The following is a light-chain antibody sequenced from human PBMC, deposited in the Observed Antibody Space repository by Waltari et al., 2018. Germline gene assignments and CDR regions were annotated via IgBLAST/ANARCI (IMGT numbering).Light chain of an antibody. V-gene: IGKV3-15*01. J-gene: IGKJ2*01. CDR2: GAS. Sequence: LMTQLPATPSLSPVERATLSCRARQSISRNLAWYQQKPGQAPRLLIYGASTRAPGVPARFSGSGSGTQFTLSISSLQSEDFAVYYCQQYNNWRTFGQGTKLEIK. CDR1: QSISRN. CDR3: QQYNNWRT.